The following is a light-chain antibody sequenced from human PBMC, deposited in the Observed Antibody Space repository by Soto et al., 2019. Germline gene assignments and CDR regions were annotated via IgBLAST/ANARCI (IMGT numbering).Light chain of an antibody. V-gene: IGLV2-14*01. J-gene: IGLJ1*01. CDR3: SSYTSSSTLAV. CDR2: DVS. Sequence: QSALTQPASVSGSPGQSITISCTGTSSDVGGYNYVSWYQQHPGKAPKLMIYDVSNRPSGVSNRFSGSKSGNTPSLTISGLQAEDEADYYCSSYTSSSTLAVFGTGTKVTVL. CDR1: SSDVGGYNY.